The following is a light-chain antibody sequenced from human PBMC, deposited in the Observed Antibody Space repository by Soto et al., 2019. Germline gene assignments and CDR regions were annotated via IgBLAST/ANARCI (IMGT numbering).Light chain of an antibody. CDR2: AAS. Sequence: DIQMTQSPSSLSASVGDRVTITCRASQGIRDALGWYQQKPGKAPKRLIYAASSLQSGVPSRFSRRRSGTEFTLTISSLQAEDFATYYCLQHNSYPQTFGQGTKVEIK. V-gene: IGKV1-17*01. CDR3: LQHNSYPQT. CDR1: QGIRDA. J-gene: IGKJ1*01.